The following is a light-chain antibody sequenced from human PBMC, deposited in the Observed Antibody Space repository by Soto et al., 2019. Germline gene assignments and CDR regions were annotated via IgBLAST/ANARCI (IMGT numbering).Light chain of an antibody. CDR3: SSYAGSNTHVV. CDR2: EVT. Sequence: QSVLTQPPSASGSPGQSVTISCTGTSSDVGGYNYVSWYQQHPGKAPKLMIYEVTKRPSGVPDRFSGSKSDNTASLTVSGLQAADEADYYCSSYAGSNTHVVFGGGTKLTVL. V-gene: IGLV2-8*01. J-gene: IGLJ2*01. CDR1: SSDVGGYNY.